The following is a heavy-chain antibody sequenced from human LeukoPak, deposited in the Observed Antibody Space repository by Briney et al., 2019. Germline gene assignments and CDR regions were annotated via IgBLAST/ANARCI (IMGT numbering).Heavy chain of an antibody. V-gene: IGHV4-39*01. CDR3: ARVPGGALNWFDP. Sequence: SETLSLSCTVSGGSISSSSYYWGWLRQPPGKGLEWIGTIYYSGSTYYNPSLKSRGTISVDTSKNQFSLKLSSVTAADMAVYYCARVPGGALNWFDPWGQGTLVTVSS. J-gene: IGHJ5*02. CDR2: IYYSGST. D-gene: IGHD1-1*01. CDR1: GGSISSSSYY.